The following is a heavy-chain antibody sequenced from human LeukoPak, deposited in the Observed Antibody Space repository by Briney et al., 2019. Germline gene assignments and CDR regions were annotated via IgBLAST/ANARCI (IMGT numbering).Heavy chain of an antibody. J-gene: IGHJ4*02. D-gene: IGHD3-22*01. CDR1: GGSISSGGYY. Sequence: SETLSLTCTVSGGSISSGGYYWRWIRQHPGKGLEWIGYIYYSGSTYYNPSLKSRVTISVDTSKNQFSLKLSSVTAADTAVYYCARAYGYYYDSSGTEFDYWGQGTLVTVSS. CDR2: IYYSGST. CDR3: ARAYGYYYDSSGTEFDY. V-gene: IGHV4-31*03.